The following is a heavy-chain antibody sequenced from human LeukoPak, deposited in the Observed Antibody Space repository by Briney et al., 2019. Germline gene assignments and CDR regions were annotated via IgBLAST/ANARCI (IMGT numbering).Heavy chain of an antibody. D-gene: IGHD4-23*01. Sequence: SETLSLTCTFSGGPMSSYYWGWIRQAPGKGLEWIGFIDYSGYTSYSPSLKSPVAISRDTSKSQCSLRLSAMTPADTAIYCCARGRNDQGGMFFDPWAQGTLVTVSS. J-gene: IGHJ5*02. CDR3: ARGRNDQGGMFFDP. V-gene: IGHV4-59*01. CDR1: GGPMSSYY. CDR2: IDYSGYT.